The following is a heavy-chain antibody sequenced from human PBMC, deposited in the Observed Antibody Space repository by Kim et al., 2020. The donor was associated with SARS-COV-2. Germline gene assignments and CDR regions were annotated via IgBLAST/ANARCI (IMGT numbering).Heavy chain of an antibody. Sequence: YSPAFQGQVTISADKSISTAYLQWSSLKASDTAMYYCARHKDWNKGYFQHWGQGTLVTVSS. V-gene: IGHV5-51*01. J-gene: IGHJ1*01. D-gene: IGHD1-1*01. CDR3: ARHKDWNKGYFQH.